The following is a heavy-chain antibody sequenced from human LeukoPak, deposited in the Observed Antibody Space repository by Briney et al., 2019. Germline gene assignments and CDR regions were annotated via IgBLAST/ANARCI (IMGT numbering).Heavy chain of an antibody. D-gene: IGHD2-21*01. CDR2: IRNSGPTI. V-gene: IGHV3-11*01. Sequence: GGSLRLSCAASGFTFTDYYMTWIRQAPGKGLEWVSYIRNSGPTIYYADSVKGRFAISRDDAKNSLYLQMNSLRAEDTAVYYCARESSYYCGGNNCYYDYWGQGTLVTVSS. CDR1: GFTFTDYY. J-gene: IGHJ4*02. CDR3: ARESSYYCGGNNCYYDY.